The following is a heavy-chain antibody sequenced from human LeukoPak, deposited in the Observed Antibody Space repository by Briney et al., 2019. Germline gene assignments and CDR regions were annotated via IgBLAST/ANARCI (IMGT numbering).Heavy chain of an antibody. CDR3: ARVPAAAIPRYYFRFDY. D-gene: IGHD2-2*01. J-gene: IGHJ4*02. Sequence: ASVKVSCKASGYTFTGYYMHWVRQAPGQGLEWMGWINPNSGGTNYAQKFQGRVTMTRDTSISTAYMELSRLRSDDTAVYYCARVPAAAIPRYYFRFDYWGQGTPVTVSS. CDR1: GYTFTGYY. V-gene: IGHV1-2*02. CDR2: INPNSGGT.